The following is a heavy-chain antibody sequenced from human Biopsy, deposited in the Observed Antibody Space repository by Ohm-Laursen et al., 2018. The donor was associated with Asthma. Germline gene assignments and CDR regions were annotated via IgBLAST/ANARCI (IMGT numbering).Heavy chain of an antibody. Sequence: ASVKVSCKTSGGTFSNYAISWVRQAPGQGLEWMGGIIPMFGTTNYAQKFQGRVTITADESTSTAYTELSSLRSDDTAVYYCASPTYCSGSSCINNYYYALDVWGQGTTVTVTS. J-gene: IGHJ6*02. V-gene: IGHV1-69*13. CDR2: IIPMFGTT. CDR3: ASPTYCSGSSCINNYYYALDV. CDR1: GGTFSNYA. D-gene: IGHD2-15*01.